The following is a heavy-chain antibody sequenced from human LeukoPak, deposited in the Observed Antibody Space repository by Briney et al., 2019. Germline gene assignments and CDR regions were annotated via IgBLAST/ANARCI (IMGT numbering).Heavy chain of an antibody. V-gene: IGHV1-69*13. Sequence: ASVKVSCKASGGTFSSYAISWVRQAPGQGLGWMGGIIPIFGTANYAQQFQGRVTITADESTSTAYMELSSLRSEDTAVYYCARGGGYSYGYLYYFDYWGQGTLVTVSS. D-gene: IGHD5-18*01. CDR3: ARGGGYSYGYLYYFDY. J-gene: IGHJ4*02. CDR1: GGTFSSYA. CDR2: IIPIFGTA.